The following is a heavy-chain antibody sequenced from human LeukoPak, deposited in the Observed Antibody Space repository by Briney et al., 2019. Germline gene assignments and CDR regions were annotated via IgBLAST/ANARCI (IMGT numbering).Heavy chain of an antibody. CDR1: GFTFSNSA. V-gene: IGHV3-23*01. CDR2: ISASGHYT. J-gene: IGHJ6*03. D-gene: IGHD3-16*01. CDR3: AKDGSWGDYYFYFYIDV. Sequence: GGSLRLSCEASGFTFSNSAMSWVRQAPGKGLEWVSGISASGHYTYNADSAKGGFTISRDNSKNTLYLRMNSLRAEDTALYYCAKDGSWGDYYFYFYIDVWGKGTTVTVSS.